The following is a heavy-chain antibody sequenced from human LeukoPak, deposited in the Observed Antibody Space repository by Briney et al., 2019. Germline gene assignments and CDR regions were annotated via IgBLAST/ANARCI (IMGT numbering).Heavy chain of an antibody. CDR1: GGSISSGSYY. V-gene: IGHV4-39*07. CDR3: AILQRVVATNYYYYYYMDV. J-gene: IGHJ6*03. CDR2: INHSGST. Sequence: SQTLSLTCTVSGGSISSGSYYWSWIRQPPGKGLEWIGEINHSGSTNYNPSLKSQVTISVDTSKNQFSLKLSSVTAADTAVYYCAILQRVVATNYYYYYYMDVWGKGTTVTVSS. D-gene: IGHD5-12*01.